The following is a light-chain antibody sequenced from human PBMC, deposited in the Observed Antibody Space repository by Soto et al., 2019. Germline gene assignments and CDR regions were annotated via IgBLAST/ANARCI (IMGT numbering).Light chain of an antibody. Sequence: QSALTQPASVSGSPGQSITISCTGTSSDVGGYNYVSWYQLHPGKAPKLILYEVTNRPSGVSDRFSGSKSGNTASLTISGLQAEDEAYYYCSSYTSSTAYVFGTGTKVTVL. CDR3: SSYTSSTAYV. CDR2: EVT. J-gene: IGLJ1*01. CDR1: SSDVGGYNY. V-gene: IGLV2-14*01.